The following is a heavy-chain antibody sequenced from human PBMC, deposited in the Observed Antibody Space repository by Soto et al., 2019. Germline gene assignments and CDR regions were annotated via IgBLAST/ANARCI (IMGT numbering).Heavy chain of an antibody. V-gene: IGHV1-18*01. CDR2: ISAYNGNT. CDR1: GYTFTSYG. D-gene: IGHD5-12*01. Sequence: ASVKVSCKASGYTFTSYGISWVRQPPGQGLEWMGWISAYNGNTNYAQKLQGRVTMTPDTSTRTAYMELRSLRSDDTAVYYCARDSDGGYDPGDYWGQGTLVTVSS. CDR3: ARDSDGGYDPGDY. J-gene: IGHJ4*02.